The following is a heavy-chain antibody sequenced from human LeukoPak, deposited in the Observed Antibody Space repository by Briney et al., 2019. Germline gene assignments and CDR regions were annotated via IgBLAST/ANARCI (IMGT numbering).Heavy chain of an antibody. CDR1: GYTFTGYY. CDR3: AKDLAVVPHLFDY. V-gene: IGHV1-2*02. Sequence: ASVKVSCKASGYTFTGYYMHWVRQAPGQGLEWMGWINPNSGGTNYAQKFQGRVTMTRDTSISTAYMELSRLRSDDTAVYYCAKDLAVVPHLFDYWGQGTLVTVSS. D-gene: IGHD2-2*01. CDR2: INPNSGGT. J-gene: IGHJ4*02.